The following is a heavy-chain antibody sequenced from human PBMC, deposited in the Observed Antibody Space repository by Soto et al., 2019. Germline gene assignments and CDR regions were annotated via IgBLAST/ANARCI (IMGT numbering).Heavy chain of an antibody. CDR1: GFTFHDYG. V-gene: IGHV3-20*01. Sequence: EVQLVESGGGVVRPGGSLRLSCAASGFTFHDYGMSWVRQAPGKGLEWVSGINRNGDSTGYAVSVEGRFTISSVNAENSMYLEMNSLRAEDTAFYHWAGGYCSSSSCYLTFWGQGTLVTVSS. CDR3: AGGYCSSSSCYLTF. J-gene: IGHJ4*02. D-gene: IGHD2-2*01. CDR2: INRNGDST.